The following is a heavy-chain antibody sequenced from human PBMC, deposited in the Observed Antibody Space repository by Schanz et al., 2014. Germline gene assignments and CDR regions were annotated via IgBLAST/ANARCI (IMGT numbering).Heavy chain of an antibody. V-gene: IGHV3-21*06. Sequence: EVQLVESGGGFVQPGGSLRLSCEASEFTFSSYKMNWVRQAPGKGLEWVSSISGRSSHIYYADSVKGRFSISRDNAKNSLYLQLNSLRAEDTAVYYCARDSGPYHDKSMDVWGQGTTVAVSS. D-gene: IGHD3-9*01. CDR2: ISGRSSHI. CDR3: ARDSGPYHDKSMDV. J-gene: IGHJ6*02. CDR1: EFTFSSYK.